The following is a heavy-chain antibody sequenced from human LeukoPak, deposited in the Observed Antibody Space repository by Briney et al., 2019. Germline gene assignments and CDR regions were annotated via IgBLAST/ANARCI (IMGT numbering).Heavy chain of an antibody. D-gene: IGHD3-3*01. CDR3: ASLPIFGVLIGNLRFDP. CDR1: GGSISSSSYY. Sequence: SETLSLTCTVSGGSISSSSYYWGWIRQPPGKGLEWIGSIYYSGSTYYNPSLKSRVTISVDTSKNQFSLKLSSVTAADTAVYYCASLPIFGVLIGNLRFDPWGQGTLVTVSS. V-gene: IGHV4-39*01. CDR2: IYYSGST. J-gene: IGHJ5*02.